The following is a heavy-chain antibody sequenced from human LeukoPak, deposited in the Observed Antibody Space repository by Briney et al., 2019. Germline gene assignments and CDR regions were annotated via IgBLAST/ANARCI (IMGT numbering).Heavy chain of an antibody. D-gene: IGHD2-2*01. V-gene: IGHV3-23*01. CDR2: ISSDGGDP. CDR1: GFTFNSYS. Sequence: PGGSLRLSCAASGFTFNSYSMTWVRQAPGKGLEWVSAISSDGGDPYYADSVKGWFTISRDNSKNTLYLQMTSLRAEDTAVYYCVNGAGGPWCTSPTCYRWGPGTLVTVSS. J-gene: IGHJ4*02. CDR3: VNGAGGPWCTSPTCYR.